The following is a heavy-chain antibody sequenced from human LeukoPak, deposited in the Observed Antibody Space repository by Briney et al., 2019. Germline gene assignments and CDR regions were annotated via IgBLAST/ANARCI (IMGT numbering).Heavy chain of an antibody. Sequence: SETLSLTCSVSGDSITSYYWSWIRQPPGKGLKWIGYINYSGRTNYNPSVKSRVTISVDTSKNQFSLKLISVTAADTAVYYCARWSLHSSGWYFDFWGQGALVTVSS. CDR3: ARWSLHSSGWYFDF. CDR2: INYSGRT. J-gene: IGHJ4*02. CDR1: GDSITSYY. V-gene: IGHV4-59*01. D-gene: IGHD6-19*01.